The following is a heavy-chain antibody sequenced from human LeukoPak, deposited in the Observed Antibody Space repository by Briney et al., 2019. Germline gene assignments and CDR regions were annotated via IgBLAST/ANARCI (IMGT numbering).Heavy chain of an antibody. J-gene: IGHJ5*02. CDR3: AISLGYCSSTSCFRWFDP. V-gene: IGHV4-39*01. CDR2: IYYSGST. D-gene: IGHD2-2*01. Sequence: SETLSLTCTVSGGSISSSNYYWAWIRQPPGKGLEWIGNIYYSGSTYYNPSLNSRITISIDTSKNRFSLRLSSVTAADTAVFYCAISLGYCSSTSCFRWFDPWGQGTLVTVSS. CDR1: GGSISSSNYY.